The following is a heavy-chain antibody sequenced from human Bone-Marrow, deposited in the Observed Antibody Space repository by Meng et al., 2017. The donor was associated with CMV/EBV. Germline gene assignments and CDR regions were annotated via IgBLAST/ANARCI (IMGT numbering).Heavy chain of an antibody. CDR1: GWSFSGYY. V-gene: IGHV4-34*01. CDR3: ARGSVTPGGILDY. CDR2: VNHSGGT. J-gene: IGHJ4*02. D-gene: IGHD4-23*01. Sequence: SDTLSLPCPVHGWSFSGYYWNWIRQPPGKGLEWIGEVNHSGGTNSHPSLRSRVSISVDTSKNQFSLMLSSVTAADAAVYFCARGSVTPGGILDYWGQGTVVTVSS.